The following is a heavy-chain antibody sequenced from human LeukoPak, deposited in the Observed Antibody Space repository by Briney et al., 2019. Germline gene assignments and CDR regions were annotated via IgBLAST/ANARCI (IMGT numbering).Heavy chain of an antibody. CDR3: AREQQYDFCSGNNWFDP. V-gene: IGHV1-8*01. CDR2: MNPNSGNT. CDR1: GYTFTSYD. Sequence: ASVKVSCKASGYTFTSYDINWVRQATGQGLEWMGWMNPNSGNTGYAQKFQGRVTMTRNTSISTAYMELSSLRSEDTAVYYCAREQQYDFCSGNNWFDPWGQGTLVTVSS. J-gene: IGHJ5*02. D-gene: IGHD3-3*01.